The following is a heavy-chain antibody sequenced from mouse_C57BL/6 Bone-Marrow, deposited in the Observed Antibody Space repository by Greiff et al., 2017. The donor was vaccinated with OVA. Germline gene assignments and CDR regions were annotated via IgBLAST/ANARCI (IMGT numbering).Heavy chain of an antibody. CDR1: GFSLTSYA. CDR2: IWTGGGT. Sequence: QVQLKESGPGLVAPSQSLSITCTVSGFSLTSYAISWVRQPPGKGLEWLGVIWTGGGTYYNSALKFRPSISKDNSKSQVFLKMNSLQTDDAARYYCARIIYGYYFDYWGQGTTLTVSS. D-gene: IGHD1-1*01. J-gene: IGHJ2*01. V-gene: IGHV2-9-1*01. CDR3: ARIIYGYYFDY.